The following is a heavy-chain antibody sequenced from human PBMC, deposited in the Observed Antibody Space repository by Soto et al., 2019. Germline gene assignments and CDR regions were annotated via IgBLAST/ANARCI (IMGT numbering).Heavy chain of an antibody. D-gene: IGHD3-10*01. CDR2: IWYDGSNK. J-gene: IGHJ6*02. CDR3: ARDIVVMWFGETYGMDV. V-gene: IGHV3-33*01. CDR1: GFTFSSYG. Sequence: QVQLVESGGGVVQPGRSLRLSCAASGFTFSSYGMHWVRQAPGKGLEWVAVIWYDGSNKYYADSVKGRFTISRDNSKNTLYLQMNSLRAEDTAVYYCARDIVVMWFGETYGMDVWGQGTTVTVS.